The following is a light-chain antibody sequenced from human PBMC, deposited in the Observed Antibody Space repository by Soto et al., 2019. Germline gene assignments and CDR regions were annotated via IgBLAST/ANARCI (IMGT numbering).Light chain of an antibody. V-gene: IGKV1-33*01. CDR2: YAS. CDR3: QQHHSLPLT. CDR1: QDITNH. Sequence: DIQMTQSPSSLSASVGDRVTITCQASQDITNHLSWYHQKPGKAPKLLIYYASNLETGVPSGFSGTGSGTDFTFTISNLQPEDVATYFCQQHHSLPLTFGGGTKVEIK. J-gene: IGKJ4*01.